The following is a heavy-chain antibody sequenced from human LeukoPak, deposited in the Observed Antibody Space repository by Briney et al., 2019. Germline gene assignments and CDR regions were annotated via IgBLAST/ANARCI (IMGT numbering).Heavy chain of an antibody. V-gene: IGHV4-34*01. Sequence: PSETLSLTCAVYGGSFSGYYWSWIRQPPGKGLEWIGEINHSGSTNYNPSLKSRVTISVDTSKNQFSLKLSSVTAADTAVYYCAREYYGSGSHHLDYWGQGTLVTVSS. D-gene: IGHD3-10*01. CDR2: INHSGST. J-gene: IGHJ4*02. CDR3: AREYYGSGSHHLDY. CDR1: GGSFSGYY.